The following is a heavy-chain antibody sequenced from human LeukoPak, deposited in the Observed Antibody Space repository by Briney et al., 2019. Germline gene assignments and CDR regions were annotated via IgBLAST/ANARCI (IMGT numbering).Heavy chain of an antibody. J-gene: IGHJ4*02. Sequence: GGSLRLSCAASGFTFSGYGMHWVRQAPGKGLEWVSVLYSDGNTKYADSVQGRFTISRDNSKNTLSLEMNSLSPDDTAVYYCARGVEPLAANTLAYWGQGTLVTVSS. V-gene: IGHV3-NL1*01. D-gene: IGHD1-14*01. CDR1: GFTFSGYG. CDR3: ARGVEPLAANTLAY. CDR2: LYSDGNT.